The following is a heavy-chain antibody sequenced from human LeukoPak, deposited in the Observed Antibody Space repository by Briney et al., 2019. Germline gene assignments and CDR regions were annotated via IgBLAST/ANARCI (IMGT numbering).Heavy chain of an antibody. D-gene: IGHD2-8*01. CDR1: GFALSSHW. CDR2: VNRDGSET. CDR3: ARTNGMDV. J-gene: IGHJ6*02. V-gene: IGHV3-7*03. Sequence: GGSLRLSCAASGFALSSHWMTWVRQVPGRGPEWVANVNRDGSETYYLDSVKGRFTISKDNAKNSLYLQMNSLRAEDTALYHCARTNGMDVWGQGTTVIVSS.